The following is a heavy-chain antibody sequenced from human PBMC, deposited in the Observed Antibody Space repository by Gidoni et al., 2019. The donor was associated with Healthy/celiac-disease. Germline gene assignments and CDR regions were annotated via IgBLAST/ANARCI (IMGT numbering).Heavy chain of an antibody. CDR3: AREGTAVAGPETDWFDP. V-gene: IGHV4-59*01. J-gene: IGHJ5*02. D-gene: IGHD6-19*01. CDR1: GGSISSYY. CDR2: IYYSGST. Sequence: QVQLQESGPGLVKPSETLSLTCTVSGGSISSYYWSWIRQPPGKGLEWIGYIYYSGSTNYNPSLKSRVTISVDTSKNQFSLKLSSVTAADTAVYYCAREGTAVAGPETDWFDPWGQGTLVTVSS.